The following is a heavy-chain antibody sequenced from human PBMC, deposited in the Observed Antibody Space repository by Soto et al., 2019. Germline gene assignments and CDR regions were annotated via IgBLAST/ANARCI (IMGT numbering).Heavy chain of an antibody. Sequence: QVQLQESGPGLVKPSETLSLTCTVSGGSISSYYWSWIRQPPGKGLEWIGYIYYSGSTNYNPSLKSRVTISVDTSKNQFSLKLSSVTAADTAVYYCARVDYDYVWGSYRYGVAFDIWGQGTMVTVSS. D-gene: IGHD3-16*02. CDR2: IYYSGST. CDR3: ARVDYDYVWGSYRYGVAFDI. CDR1: GGSISSYY. V-gene: IGHV4-59*01. J-gene: IGHJ3*02.